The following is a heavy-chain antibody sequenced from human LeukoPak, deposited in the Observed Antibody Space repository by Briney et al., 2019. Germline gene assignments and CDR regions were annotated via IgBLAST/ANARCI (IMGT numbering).Heavy chain of an antibody. J-gene: IGHJ4*02. CDR1: GGTFSSYA. V-gene: IGHV1-69*13. D-gene: IGHD3-22*01. Sequence: RASVKVSCKASGGTFSSYAISWAQQAPGQGLEWMGGIIPIFGTANYAQKFQGRVTITAHESTSTAYMELSSLRSEDTAVYYCASLYYYDSSGYYSDYWGQGTLVTVSS. CDR3: ASLYYYDSSGYYSDY. CDR2: IIPIFGTA.